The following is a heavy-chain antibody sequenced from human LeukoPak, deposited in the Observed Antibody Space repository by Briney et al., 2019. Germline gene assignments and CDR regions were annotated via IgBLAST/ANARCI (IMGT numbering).Heavy chain of an antibody. J-gene: IGHJ4*02. D-gene: IGHD6-13*01. CDR2: INQDGSKK. CDR3: ARAIAAAGSY. V-gene: IGHV3-7*01. CDR1: GFTFSNVW. Sequence: GGSLRLSCAASGFTFSNVWMNWVRQAPGKGLEWVANINQDGSKKYYVDSVKGRFTISRDNAKNSLYLQMNSLRAEDTAVYYCARAIAAAGSYWGQGTLVTVSS.